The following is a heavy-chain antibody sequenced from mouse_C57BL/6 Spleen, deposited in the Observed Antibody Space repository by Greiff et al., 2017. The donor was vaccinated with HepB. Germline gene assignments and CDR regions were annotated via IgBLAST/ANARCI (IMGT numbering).Heavy chain of an antibody. V-gene: IGHV1-75*01. Sequence: QVQLQQSGPELVKPGASVKISCKASGYTFTDYYINWVKQRPGQGLEWIGWIFPGSGSTYYNEKFKGKATLTVDKSSSTAYMLLSSLTSEDSAVYFCARGEDYDEGGYYAMDYWGQGTSVTVSS. D-gene: IGHD2-4*01. CDR1: GYTFTDYY. CDR3: ARGEDYDEGGYYAMDY. CDR2: IFPGSGST. J-gene: IGHJ4*01.